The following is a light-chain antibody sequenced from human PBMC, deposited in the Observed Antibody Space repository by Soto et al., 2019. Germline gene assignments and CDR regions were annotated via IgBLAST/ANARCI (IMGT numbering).Light chain of an antibody. Sequence: QSALTQPPSASGTPGQSVTIPCTGTSSDVGDYNYVSWYQQHPGKAPKLVIYEVSRRPSGVPARFSGSKSGNTASLTVSGLQAEDEADYYCSSNAGSNNLVFGGGTKLTVL. CDR2: EVS. V-gene: IGLV2-8*01. CDR1: SSDVGDYNY. CDR3: SSNAGSNNLV. J-gene: IGLJ2*01.